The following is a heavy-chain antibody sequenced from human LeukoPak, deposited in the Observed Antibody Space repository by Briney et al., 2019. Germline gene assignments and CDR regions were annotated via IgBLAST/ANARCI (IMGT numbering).Heavy chain of an antibody. Sequence: PSETLSLTCAVYGGSFSSYYWSWIRQPPGKGLEWIGYIYYTGSTNNTSLKSRVTISVDTSKNQFSLKLSSVTAADTAVYYCARAGSYRGYFDYWGQGTLVTVSS. CDR2: IYYTGST. D-gene: IGHD1-26*01. CDR1: GGSFSSYY. V-gene: IGHV4-59*01. J-gene: IGHJ4*02. CDR3: ARAGSYRGYFDY.